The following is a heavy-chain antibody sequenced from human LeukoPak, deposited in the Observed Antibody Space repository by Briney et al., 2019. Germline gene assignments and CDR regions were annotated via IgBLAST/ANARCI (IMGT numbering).Heavy chain of an antibody. CDR2: ISSSSSYI. J-gene: IGHJ5*02. CDR3: ARDVRYYDSSGYYLNWFDP. Sequence: GGSLRLSCAASGFTFSSYSMNWVRQAPGKGLEWGSSISSSSSYIYYADSVKGRFTISRDNAKNSLYLQMNSLRAGDTAVYYCARDVRYYDSSGYYLNWFDPWGQGTLVTVSS. V-gene: IGHV3-21*01. CDR1: GFTFSSYS. D-gene: IGHD3-22*01.